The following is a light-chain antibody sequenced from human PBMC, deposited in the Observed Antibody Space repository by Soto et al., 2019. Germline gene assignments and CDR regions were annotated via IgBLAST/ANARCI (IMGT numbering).Light chain of an antibody. Sequence: EFVLTQSPGTLSLSRGAGATGACMASQFVSSTYLAWYQQRPGQAPRLLIYGASSRATGIPDRFSGGGSETDFTLTISRLESEDSAVYYCQQYGISPFTFGGGTKVDIK. J-gene: IGKJ4*01. V-gene: IGKV3-20*01. CDR2: GAS. CDR1: QFVSSTY. CDR3: QQYGISPFT.